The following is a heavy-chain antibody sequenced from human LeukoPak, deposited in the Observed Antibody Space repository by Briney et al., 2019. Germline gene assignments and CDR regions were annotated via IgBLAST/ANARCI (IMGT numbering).Heavy chain of an antibody. CDR1: GFTFSSYS. J-gene: IGHJ4*02. D-gene: IGHD3-22*01. Sequence: PGGSLRLSCAASGFTFSSYSMNWVRQAPGKGLEWVSSISSSSSYIYYADSVKGRFTISRDNAKNSLYLQMNSLRAEDTAVYYCARDDSSGYYYVRFDYWGQGTLVTVSS. V-gene: IGHV3-21*01. CDR3: ARDDSSGYYYVRFDY. CDR2: ISSSSSYI.